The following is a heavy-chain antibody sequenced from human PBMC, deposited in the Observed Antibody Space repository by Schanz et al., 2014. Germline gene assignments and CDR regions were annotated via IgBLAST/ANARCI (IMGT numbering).Heavy chain of an antibody. D-gene: IGHD3-3*01. V-gene: IGHV3-53*01. J-gene: IGHJ6*02. Sequence: LMESGGGVVRPGRSLRLSCAASGYTVSSNYMSWVRQAPGKGLEWVSTIASGGSHTFYADSVTGRFTISGDNSKNTLFLQMNSLRVEDTAIYYCAKIWKAHHLTGRPGWSDGMDVWGQGTTVVVSS. CDR2: IASGGSHT. CDR1: GYTVSSNY. CDR3: AKIWKAHHLTGRPGWSDGMDV.